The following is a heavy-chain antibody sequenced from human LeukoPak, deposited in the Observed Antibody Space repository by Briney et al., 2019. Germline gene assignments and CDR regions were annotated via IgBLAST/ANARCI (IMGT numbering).Heavy chain of an antibody. CDR1: RFTLSRYW. Sequence: GGSLRLSCARSRFTLSRYWMHWVRQARGKGLVWVSRINTDGSSTSYADSVKGRFTISRDNAKNTLYLKMNSLRAEDTVVYYCARDGGGYWGQGTLVTVSS. J-gene: IGHJ4*02. CDR3: ARDGGGY. V-gene: IGHV3-74*01. D-gene: IGHD3-16*01. CDR2: INTDGSST.